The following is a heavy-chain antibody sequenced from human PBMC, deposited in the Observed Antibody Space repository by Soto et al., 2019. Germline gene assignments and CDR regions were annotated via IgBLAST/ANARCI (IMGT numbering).Heavy chain of an antibody. CDR1: GGSFSGYY. CDR3: ARGLRLLHGGHGGVDY. J-gene: IGHJ4*02. Sequence: QVQLQQWGAGLLKPSETLSLTCAVYGGSFSGYYWSWIRQPPGKGLEWIGEINHSGSTNFNPSLKSRFTISVDTSRNKFSLKLSSATAADTAVYYCARGLRLLHGGHGGVDYWGQGTLVTVSS. CDR2: INHSGST. V-gene: IGHV4-34*01. D-gene: IGHD2-15*01.